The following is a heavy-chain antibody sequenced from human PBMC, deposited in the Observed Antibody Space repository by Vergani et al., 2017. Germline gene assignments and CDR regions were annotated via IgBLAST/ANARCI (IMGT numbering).Heavy chain of an antibody. Sequence: QLQLQESGPGLVKPSETLSLTCTVSGVSISSSSYYWGWIRQPPGKGLEWIGSIYYSGSTYYNPSLKSRVTISVDTSKNQFSLKLSSVTAADTAVYYCARDRTLDAFDIWGQGTMVTVSS. CDR1: GVSISSSSYY. V-gene: IGHV4-39*02. J-gene: IGHJ3*02. CDR2: IYYSGST. CDR3: ARDRTLDAFDI.